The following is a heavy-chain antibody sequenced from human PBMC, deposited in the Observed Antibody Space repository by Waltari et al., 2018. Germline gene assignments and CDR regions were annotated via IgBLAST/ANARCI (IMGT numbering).Heavy chain of an antibody. D-gene: IGHD2-2*02. V-gene: IGHV3-30*02. J-gene: IGHJ4*02. CDR2: MWFDGSDK. CDR1: AFPFHTFG. CDR3: AKDAFGNTYLDF. Sequence: QVNLVESGGGVVQPGGSRRLSCATSAFPFHTFGMHWVRQAPGKGVEWVALMWFDGSDKVYADSVGGRFTISRDNSARTLYLDMDSLRLDDTAMYYCAKDAFGNTYLDFWGQGTLVTVSS.